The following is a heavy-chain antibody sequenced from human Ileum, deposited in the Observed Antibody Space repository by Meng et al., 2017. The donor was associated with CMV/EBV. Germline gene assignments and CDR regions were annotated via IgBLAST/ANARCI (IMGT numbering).Heavy chain of an antibody. CDR1: GFTFSNYA. J-gene: IGHJ5*02. Sequence: ASGFTFSNYAVSWVRQAPGKGLEWVSSISGGDSSTYYTDSVKGRFTISRENSKKMLYLQMNSLRTEDTAVYYCAKDPSGSYPNWFDPWGQGTLVTVSS. D-gene: IGHD1-26*01. CDR3: AKDPSGSYPNWFDP. V-gene: IGHV3-23*01. CDR2: ISGGDSST.